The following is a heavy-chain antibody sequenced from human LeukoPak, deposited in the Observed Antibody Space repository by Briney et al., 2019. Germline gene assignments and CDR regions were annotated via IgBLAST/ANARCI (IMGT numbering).Heavy chain of an antibody. CDR2: IMPIFGTA. Sequence: SVKVSCKASGGTFSSYAISWVRQAPGQGLEWMGGIMPIFGTANYAQKFQGRFTLTADESTSTAYMELSSLRSQATAVYYSARGDPDIVVVPAALIPFAYWGQGTLVTVSS. D-gene: IGHD2-2*01. J-gene: IGHJ4*02. CDR1: GGTFSSYA. CDR3: ARGDPDIVVVPAALIPFAY. V-gene: IGHV1-69*01.